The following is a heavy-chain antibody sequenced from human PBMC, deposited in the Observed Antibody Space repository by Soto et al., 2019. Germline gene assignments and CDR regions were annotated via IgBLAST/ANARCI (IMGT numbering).Heavy chain of an antibody. CDR1: GFTFSSYS. J-gene: IGHJ4*02. D-gene: IGHD2-2*01. V-gene: IGHV3-21*01. CDR2: ISSSSSSYI. Sequence: PGGSLRLSCAASGFTFSSYSMNWVRQAPGKGLEWVSSISSSSSSYIYYADSVKGRFTISRDNAKNSLYLQMNSLRAEDTAVYYCARDQFYCSSTSCSYSGYTIYDYWGQGTLVTVSS. CDR3: ARDQFYCSSTSCSYSGYTIYDY.